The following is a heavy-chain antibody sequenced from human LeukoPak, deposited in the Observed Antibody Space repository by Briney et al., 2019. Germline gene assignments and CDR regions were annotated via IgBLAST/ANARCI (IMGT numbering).Heavy chain of an antibody. V-gene: IGHV3-30*03. CDR1: GFTFSSYG. CDR3: ASLNCGGDCAAFDY. J-gene: IGHJ4*02. D-gene: IGHD2-21*02. CDR2: ISYDGSNK. Sequence: GRSLRLSCAASGFTFSSYGMHWVRQAPGKGLEWVAVISYDGSNKYYAYSVKGRFTISRDNSKNTLYLQMDSLRAEDTAVYYCASLNCGGDCAAFDYWGQGTLVTVSS.